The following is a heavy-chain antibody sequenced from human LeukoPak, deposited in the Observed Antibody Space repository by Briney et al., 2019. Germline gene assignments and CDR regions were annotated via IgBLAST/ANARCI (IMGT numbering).Heavy chain of an antibody. CDR3: AKGGHYYDSSGYYGH. D-gene: IGHD3-22*01. J-gene: IGHJ4*02. Sequence: GGSLRLSCAASGFTFSSYAMHWVRQAPGKGLEWVAVISYDGSNKYYADSVKGRFTISRDNSKNTLYLQMNSLRAEDTAVYYCAKGGHYYDSSGYYGHWGQGTLVTVSS. CDR2: ISYDGSNK. CDR1: GFTFSSYA. V-gene: IGHV3-30-3*01.